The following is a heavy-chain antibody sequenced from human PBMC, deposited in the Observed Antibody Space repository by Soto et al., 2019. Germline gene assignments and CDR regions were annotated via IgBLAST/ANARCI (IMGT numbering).Heavy chain of an antibody. Sequence: ASETLSLTCAVSGGSISSSNWWSWVRQPPGKGLEWIGEIYHSGSTNYNPSLKSRVTISVDKSKNQFSLKLSSVTAADTAVYYCASRYFDWLHFDYWGQGTLVTVSS. D-gene: IGHD3-9*01. J-gene: IGHJ4*02. CDR3: ASRYFDWLHFDY. V-gene: IGHV4-4*02. CDR2: IYHSGST. CDR1: GGSISSSNW.